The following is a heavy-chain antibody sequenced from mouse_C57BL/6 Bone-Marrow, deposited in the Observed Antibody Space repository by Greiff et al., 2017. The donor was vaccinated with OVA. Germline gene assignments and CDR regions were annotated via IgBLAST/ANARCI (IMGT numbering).Heavy chain of an antibody. Sequence: DVQLQESGPVLARPGASVKMSCKTSGYTFTSYWMHWVQQRPGQGLEWIGAIYTGNSDTSYNQKFKGKAKLTAVTSAITAYMELSSLTNEDSEVYDCTRGGPYGYGGDYWGQGTSVTVSS. CDR1: GYTFTSYW. CDR2: IYTGNSDT. CDR3: TRGGPYGYGGDY. V-gene: IGHV1-5*01. D-gene: IGHD2-2*01. J-gene: IGHJ4*01.